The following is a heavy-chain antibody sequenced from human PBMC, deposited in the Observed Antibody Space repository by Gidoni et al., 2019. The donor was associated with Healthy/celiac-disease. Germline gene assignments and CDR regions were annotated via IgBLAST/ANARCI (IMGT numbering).Heavy chain of an antibody. J-gene: IGHJ5*02. V-gene: IGHV3-53*01. CDR2: IYSGGST. Sequence: EVQLVESGGGLIQPGGSLRLSCEASGFTVSSNYMSWVRQAPGKGLEWVSVIYSGGSTYYADSVKGRFTISRDNSKNTLYLQMNSLRAEDTAVYYCARALRVPRVPSVLRYFGDEYGFDPWGQGTLVTVSS. CDR3: ARALRVPRVPSVLRYFGDEYGFDP. CDR1: GFTVSSNY. D-gene: IGHD3-9*01.